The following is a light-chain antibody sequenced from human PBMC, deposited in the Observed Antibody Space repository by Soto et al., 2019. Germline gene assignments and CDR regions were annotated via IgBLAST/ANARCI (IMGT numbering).Light chain of an antibody. J-gene: IGKJ1*01. CDR1: QSVSSSY. Sequence: EIVLTQSPGTLSLSPGEGATLSCRASQSVSSSYLAWYQQKPGQAPRLLIFGASNRATAIPDRFSGSGSGTDFTLTVGRLEPEDFAVYYCQQYGSSPWTFGQGTKVDIK. CDR2: GAS. V-gene: IGKV3-20*01. CDR3: QQYGSSPWT.